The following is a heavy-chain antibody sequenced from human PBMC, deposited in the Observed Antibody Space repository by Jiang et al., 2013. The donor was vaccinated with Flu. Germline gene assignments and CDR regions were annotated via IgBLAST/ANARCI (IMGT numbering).Heavy chain of an antibody. CDR3: AYRLKYSSSRAFHI. CDR1: GFSLSTSGVA. CDR2: IYWNDDK. Sequence: KPTQTLTLTCTFSGFSLSTSGVAMGWIRQPPGKALEWLALIYWNDDKRYSPSLKSRLTITKDTSKSQVVLTLTNMDPVDTATYYCAYRLKYSSSRAFHIWGQGTMVTVSS. J-gene: IGHJ3*02. D-gene: IGHD6-13*01. V-gene: IGHV2-5*01.